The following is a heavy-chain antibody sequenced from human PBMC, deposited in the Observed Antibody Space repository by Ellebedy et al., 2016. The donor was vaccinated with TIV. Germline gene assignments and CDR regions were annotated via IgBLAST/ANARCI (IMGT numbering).Heavy chain of an antibody. D-gene: IGHD1-26*01. CDR2: ISYDGSNK. J-gene: IGHJ4*02. V-gene: IGHV3-30-3*02. Sequence: GESLKISXAASGFTFSSYAMHWVRQAPGKGLEWVAVISYDGSNKYYADSVKGRFTISRDNSRNTLYLQMNSLRAEDTAIFYCAKSSGTYFSFSDYWGQGALVTVSS. CDR3: AKSSGTYFSFSDY. CDR1: GFTFSSYA.